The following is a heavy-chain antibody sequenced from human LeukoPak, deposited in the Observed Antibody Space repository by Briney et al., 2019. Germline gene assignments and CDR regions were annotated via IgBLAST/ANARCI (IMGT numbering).Heavy chain of an antibody. V-gene: IGHV4-4*07. CDR3: ARENSGSYREFDY. J-gene: IGHJ4*02. CDR2: IYTSGST. D-gene: IGHD1-26*01. Sequence: PSETLSHTCTFSTVSNGVFYWSWIRQAPGKGLEWVGRIYTSGSTNYNASLKSRVSMSVDTSKNQFSLKLSSVTAADTAVFYCARENSGSYREFDYWGQGTLVTVSS. CDR1: TVSNGVFY.